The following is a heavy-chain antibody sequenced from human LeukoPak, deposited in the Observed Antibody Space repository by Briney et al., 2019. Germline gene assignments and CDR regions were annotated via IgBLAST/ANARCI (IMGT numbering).Heavy chain of an antibody. CDR3: ARDKQPGDY. CDR1: GGSISSSSYY. Sequence: SETLSLTCTVSGGSISSSSYYWGWLRQRPGKGLEWIGSIYYSGSTYYNPSLKSRVTMSVDTSKNQFSLKLSSVTAADTAVYYCARDKQPGDYWGQGALVTVSS. D-gene: IGHD1-1*01. J-gene: IGHJ4*02. V-gene: IGHV4-39*07. CDR2: IYYSGST.